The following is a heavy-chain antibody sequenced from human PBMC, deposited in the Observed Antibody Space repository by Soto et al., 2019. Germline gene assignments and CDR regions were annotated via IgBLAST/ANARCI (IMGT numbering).Heavy chain of an antibody. Sequence: PGGSLRLSCAASGFTFDDYAMHWVRQAPGKGLEWVSGISWNSGSIGYADSVKGRFTISRDNAKNSLYLQMNSLRAEDTALYYCSKDTRAGPSTVTRTHGAFXIWSQGKMVTVSS. D-gene: IGHD1-7*01. V-gene: IGHV3-9*01. J-gene: IGHJ3*02. CDR2: ISWNSGSI. CDR1: GFTFDDYA. CDR3: SKDTRAGPSTVTRTHGAFXI.